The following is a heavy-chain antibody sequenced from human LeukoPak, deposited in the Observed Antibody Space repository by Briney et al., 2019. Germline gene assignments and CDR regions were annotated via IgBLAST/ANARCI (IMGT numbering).Heavy chain of an antibody. V-gene: IGHV1-2*02. CDR1: GYTFTGYY. CDR3: ARAAYCSSTSCPDY. D-gene: IGHD2-2*01. CDR2: INPNSGGT. Sequence: ASVKVSCKASGYTFTGYYMHWVRQAPGQGLEWMGWINPNSGGTNYAQKFQGRVTMTRDTSISTAHMELSRLRSDDTAVYYCARAAYCSSTSCPDYWGQGTLVTVSS. J-gene: IGHJ4*02.